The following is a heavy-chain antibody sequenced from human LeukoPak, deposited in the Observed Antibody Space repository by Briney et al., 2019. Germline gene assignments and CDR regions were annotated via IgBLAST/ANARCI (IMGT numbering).Heavy chain of an antibody. CDR3: ARGVSWTFDN. D-gene: IGHD6-13*01. Sequence: GGSLRLSCAASGFTFSTYWMSWVRQAPGKGLEWVANIKQDGSEKYYVDSVKGRFAVSRDNAKDSLSLQMNILRVEDTAVYYCARGVSWTFDNWGRGALVTVSS. J-gene: IGHJ4*02. CDR2: IKQDGSEK. CDR1: GFTFSTYW. V-gene: IGHV3-7*04.